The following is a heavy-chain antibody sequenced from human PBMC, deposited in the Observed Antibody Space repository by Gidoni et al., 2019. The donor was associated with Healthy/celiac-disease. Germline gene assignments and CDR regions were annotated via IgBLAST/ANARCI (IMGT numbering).Heavy chain of an antibody. CDR1: GFTFRSCE. J-gene: IGHJ4*02. D-gene: IGHD6-19*01. V-gene: IGHV3-48*03. CDR2: ISSSGSTI. CDR3: ARGGRGGIAVAGTTPFDY. Sequence: EVQLVASGGGLVQPGGSLRLSCAASGFTFRSCERNWVRQAPGKGLEWVSYISSSGSTIYYADSVKGRFTISRDNAKNSLYLQMNSLRAEDTAVYYCARGGRGGIAVAGTTPFDYWGQGTLVTVSS.